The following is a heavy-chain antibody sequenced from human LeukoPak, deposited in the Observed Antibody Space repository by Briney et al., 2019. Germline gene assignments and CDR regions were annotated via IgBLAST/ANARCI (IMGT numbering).Heavy chain of an antibody. V-gene: IGHV4-30-4*08. CDR3: ASLGSDSRGDY. CDR2: IYYGGST. Sequence: SETLSLTCTVSGGSISSGDYYWSWIRQPPGKGLEWIGYIYYGGSTYYNPSLKSRVSILVDTSKNQFSLKLSSVTAADTAVYYCASLGSDSRGDYWGQGTLVTVSS. CDR1: GGSISSGDYY. J-gene: IGHJ4*02. D-gene: IGHD3-16*01.